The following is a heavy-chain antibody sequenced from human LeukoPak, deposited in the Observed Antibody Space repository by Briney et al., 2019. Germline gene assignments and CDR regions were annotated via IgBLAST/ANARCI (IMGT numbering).Heavy chain of an antibody. D-gene: IGHD6-19*01. V-gene: IGHV1-2*02. CDR2: INPNSGGT. J-gene: IGHJ3*02. CDR3: ARIAVAGSAFDI. Sequence: ASVKVSCKASGYTFTGYYMHWVRQAPGQGLGWMGWINPNSGGTNYAQKFQGRVTMTRDTSISTAYMELSRLRSDNTAVYYCARIAVAGSAFDIWGQGTMVTVSS. CDR1: GYTFTGYY.